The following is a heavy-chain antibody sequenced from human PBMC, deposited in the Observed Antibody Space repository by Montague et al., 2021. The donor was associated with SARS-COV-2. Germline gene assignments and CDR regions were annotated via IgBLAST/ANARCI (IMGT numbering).Heavy chain of an antibody. CDR2: INHSGST. Sequence: SETLSLTCAVYGGSFSGSYWSWIRQPPGKGLEWIGEINHSGSTNYNPSLKSRVTISVDTSKNQFSLKLSSVTAADTAVYYCARVRYYSSGTSLGMDVWGQGTTVTGSS. J-gene: IGHJ6*02. V-gene: IGHV4-34*01. CDR1: GGSFSGSY. D-gene: IGHD3-10*01. CDR3: ARVRYYSSGTSLGMDV.